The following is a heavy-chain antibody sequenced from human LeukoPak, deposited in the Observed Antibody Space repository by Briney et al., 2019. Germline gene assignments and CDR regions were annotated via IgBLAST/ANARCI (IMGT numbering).Heavy chain of an antibody. CDR1: GGTFSSYA. CDR3: ARTSGYYSDY. Sequence: GASVKVSCKASGGTFSSYAISWVRQAPGQGLEWMGRIIPIFGTANYAQKFQGRVTITTDESTSTAYMELSSLRPEDTAVYYCARTSGYYSDYWGQGTLVTVSS. J-gene: IGHJ4*02. D-gene: IGHD3-22*01. V-gene: IGHV1-69*05. CDR2: IIPIFGTA.